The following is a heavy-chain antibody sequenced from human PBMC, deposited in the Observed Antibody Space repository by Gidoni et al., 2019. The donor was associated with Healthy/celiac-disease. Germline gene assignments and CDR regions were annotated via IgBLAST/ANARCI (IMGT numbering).Heavy chain of an antibody. D-gene: IGHD1-26*01. CDR1: GFTFDDYA. J-gene: IGHJ6*02. CDR2: ISWNSGSI. CDR3: AKETSSGSYYYYYGMDV. V-gene: IGHV3-9*01. Sequence: EVQLVESGGGLVQPGRSLRLSRAASGFTFDDYAMHWVRQAPGKGLEWVSGISWNSGSIGYADSVKGRFTISRDNAKNSLYLQMNSLRAEDTALYYCAKETSSGSYYYYYGMDVWGQGTTVTVSS.